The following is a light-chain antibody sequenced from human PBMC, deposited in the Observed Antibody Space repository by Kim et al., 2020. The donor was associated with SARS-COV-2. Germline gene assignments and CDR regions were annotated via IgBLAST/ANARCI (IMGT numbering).Light chain of an antibody. V-gene: IGLV2-14*01. Sequence: QSALTQPASVSGSPGQSITISYTGTSSDVGGYNYVSWYQQHPGKAPKLMIYDVSKRPSGVSNRFSGSKSGNTASLTISGLQAEDEADYYCSSYTSSSTSFGGGTQLTVL. CDR1: SSDVGGYNY. CDR2: DVS. J-gene: IGLJ2*01. CDR3: SSYTSSSTS.